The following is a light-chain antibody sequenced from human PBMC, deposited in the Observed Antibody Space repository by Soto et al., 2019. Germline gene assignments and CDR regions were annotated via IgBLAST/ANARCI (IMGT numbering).Light chain of an antibody. CDR3: QQRSNWVT. J-gene: IGKJ5*01. V-gene: IGKV3-11*01. CDR2: DAS. CDR1: QTVASN. Sequence: EIVMTQSPVTLSVSPGERVTLSCRASQTVASNLAWYQQKPGQAPRLLIYDASNRATGIPARFSGSGSGTDFTLTISSLEPEDFAVYYCQQRSNWVTFGQGTRLEIK.